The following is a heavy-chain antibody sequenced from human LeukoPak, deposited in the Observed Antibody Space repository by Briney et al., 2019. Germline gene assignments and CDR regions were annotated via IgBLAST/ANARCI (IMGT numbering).Heavy chain of an antibody. J-gene: IGHJ4*02. Sequence: GGSLRLSCAASGFTFSNYWMHWVRQAPGKGLVWVSRINSDGSSTTYADSVKGRFTISRDNAKNTLYLQMNSLRADDTAVYYCARDRATTTLHYWAQGTLVTVSS. CDR2: INSDGSST. CDR3: ARDRATTTLHY. V-gene: IGHV3-74*01. D-gene: IGHD5-24*01. CDR1: GFTFSNYW.